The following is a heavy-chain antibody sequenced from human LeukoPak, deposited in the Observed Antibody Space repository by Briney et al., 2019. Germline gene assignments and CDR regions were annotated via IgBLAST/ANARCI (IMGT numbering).Heavy chain of an antibody. D-gene: IGHD3-10*01. CDR3: ARAIRMVRGVIPFYYGMDV. J-gene: IGHJ6*04. V-gene: IGHV4-61*01. Sequence: SETLSLTCSVSGGSVSSGSYYWTWIRQPPGKGLGWIGYIYYSGNTNYNPSLKSRVIISVDTSKNQFSLKLSSVTAADTAVYYCARAIRMVRGVIPFYYGMDVWGKETTVTVSS. CDR2: IYYSGNT. CDR1: GGSVSSGSYY.